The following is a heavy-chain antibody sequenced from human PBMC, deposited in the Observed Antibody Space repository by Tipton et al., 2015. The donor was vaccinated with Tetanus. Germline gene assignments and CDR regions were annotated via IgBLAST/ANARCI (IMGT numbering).Heavy chain of an antibody. CDR1: GGSISSGDYY. V-gene: IGHV4-30-4*01. CDR2: IYYSGST. J-gene: IGHJ2*01. D-gene: IGHD3-22*01. CDR3: ATYYYDSSGYSGPTGYFDL. Sequence: LRLSCTVSGGSISSGDYYWSWIRQPPGKGLEWIGYIYYSGSTYYNPSLKSRVTISVDTSKNQFSLKLSSVTAADTAVYYCATYYYDSSGYSGPTGYFDLWGRGTLVTVSS.